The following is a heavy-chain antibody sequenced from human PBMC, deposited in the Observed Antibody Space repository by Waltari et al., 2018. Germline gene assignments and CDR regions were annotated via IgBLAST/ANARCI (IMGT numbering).Heavy chain of an antibody. J-gene: IGHJ5*02. D-gene: IGHD6-6*01. Sequence: HVQLVQSGAEVRKPGASVKVSCNVSGQSLSESSIHWVRQAPGKGPEWMGGYDPEDGETTYAQKFKGRLSMTEDTDTAYMELTSLQSDDTAVYYCALDREYEGWFDPWGQGTLVTVSS. CDR3: ALDREYEGWFDP. V-gene: IGHV1-24*01. CDR2: YDPEDGET. CDR1: GQSLSESS.